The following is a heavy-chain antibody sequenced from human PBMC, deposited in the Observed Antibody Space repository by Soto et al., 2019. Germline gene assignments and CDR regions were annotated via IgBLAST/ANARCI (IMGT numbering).Heavy chain of an antibody. V-gene: IGHV1-69*01. Sequence: VSCKASGGTFSSYAISWVRQAPGQGLEWMGGIIPIFGTANYAQKFQGRVTITADESTSTAYMELSSLRSEDTAVYYCARDRRAQGDTYYYYGMDVWGQGITVTVSS. D-gene: IGHD3-16*01. CDR2: IIPIFGTA. J-gene: IGHJ6*02. CDR1: GGTFSSYA. CDR3: ARDRRAQGDTYYYYGMDV.